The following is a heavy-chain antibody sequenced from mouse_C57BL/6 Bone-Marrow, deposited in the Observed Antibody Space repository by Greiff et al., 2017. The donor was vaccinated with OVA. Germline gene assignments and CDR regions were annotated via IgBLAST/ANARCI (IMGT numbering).Heavy chain of an antibody. CDR2: IRNKANGYTT. Sequence: EVMLVESGGGLVQPGGSLSLSCAASGFTFTDYYMSWVRQPPGKALEWLGFIRNKANGYTTEYKASGKGRFTISRDTSQSIIYLQMNALSAEDYATYYCARSLLRWASFAYWGQGTLVTVSA. J-gene: IGHJ3*01. CDR3: ARSLLRWASFAY. D-gene: IGHD1-2*01. V-gene: IGHV7-3*01. CDR1: GFTFTDYY.